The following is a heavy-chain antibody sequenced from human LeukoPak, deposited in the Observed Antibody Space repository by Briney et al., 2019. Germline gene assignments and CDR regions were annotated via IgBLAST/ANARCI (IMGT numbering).Heavy chain of an antibody. CDR3: ARDHATSSSWYGHAY. D-gene: IGHD6-13*01. CDR1: GGSISTYY. J-gene: IGHJ4*02. CDR2: IYYSGNT. Sequence: SETLSLTCTVSGGSISTYYWNWIRQPPGKGLEWIGYIYYSGNTNYNPSLKSRVTISVDTSKNQFSLKLSSVTAADTALYYCARDHATSSSWYGHAYWGQGILVTVSS. V-gene: IGHV4-59*12.